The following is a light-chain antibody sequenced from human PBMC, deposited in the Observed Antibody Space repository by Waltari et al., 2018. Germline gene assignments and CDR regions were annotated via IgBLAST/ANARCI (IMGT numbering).Light chain of an antibody. CDR3: QQYYSDPLT. J-gene: IGKJ4*01. CDR2: WAS. Sequence: DIVMTQSPDSLAVSLGERVTINCKSSQSLLYSSNRENYLAWYQQKPGQPPKFLIYWASARESGVPDRFSGSGSGTDFTLIISNLQAEDAAVYHCQQYYSDPLTFGGGTKVEI. V-gene: IGKV4-1*01. CDR1: QSLLYSSNRENY.